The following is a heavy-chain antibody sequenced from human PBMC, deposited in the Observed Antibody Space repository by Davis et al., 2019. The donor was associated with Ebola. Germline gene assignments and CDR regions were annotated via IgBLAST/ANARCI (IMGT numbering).Heavy chain of an antibody. CDR3: ARGRRRFLEWLTDNYYYGMDV. V-gene: IGHV1-69*04. CDR1: GGTFSSYA. CDR2: IIPILGIA. J-gene: IGHJ6*02. D-gene: IGHD3-3*01. Sequence: SVKVSCKASGGTFSSYAISWVRQAPGQGLEWMGRIIPILGIANYAQKFQGRVTITADKSTSTAYMELSSLRSEDTAVYYCARGRRRFLEWLTDNYYYGMDVWGQGTTVTVSS.